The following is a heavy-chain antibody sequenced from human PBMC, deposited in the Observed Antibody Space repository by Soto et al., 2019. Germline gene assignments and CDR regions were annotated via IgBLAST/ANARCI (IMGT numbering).Heavy chain of an antibody. Sequence: DVQLVESGGVLVQPGGSLRLSCAASGFTFTNYWMHWVRQAPEKGLVWVARVDNEGIYTRYADSVKGRFTISRDNAKNTLYLQMNDLRVEETAVYYCGSVFEYWGQGSLVTVSS. CDR2: VDNEGIYT. V-gene: IGHV3-74*01. J-gene: IGHJ4*02. CDR3: GSVFEY. CDR1: GFTFTNYW.